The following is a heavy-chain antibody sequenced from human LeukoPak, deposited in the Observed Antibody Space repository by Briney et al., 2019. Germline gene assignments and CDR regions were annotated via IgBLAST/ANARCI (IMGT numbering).Heavy chain of an antibody. CDR2: IYNSGST. J-gene: IGHJ4*02. CDR1: GGSISIYY. CDR3: VRDRELTY. V-gene: IGHV4-59*01. Sequence: SETLSLTCIVSGGSISIYYWSWIRQPPGKGLEWIGYIYNSGSTSYNPSLQSRVTISVDTSKNQFSLKLNSVTAADTAIYYCVRDRELTYWGQGTLVTVSP. D-gene: IGHD1-26*01.